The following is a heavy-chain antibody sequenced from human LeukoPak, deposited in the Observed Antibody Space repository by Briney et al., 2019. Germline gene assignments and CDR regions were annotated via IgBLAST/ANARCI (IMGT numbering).Heavy chain of an antibody. J-gene: IGHJ6*02. Sequence: SETLSLTCTVSGGSISSYYWSWIRQPPGKGLEWIGYIYYSGSTNYNPSLKSRVTISVDTSKNQFSLKLSSVTAADTAVYYRASSGSDYYDSRFYYYGMDVWGQGTTVTVSS. CDR2: IYYSGST. CDR3: ASSGSDYYDSRFYYYGMDV. V-gene: IGHV4-59*01. D-gene: IGHD3-22*01. CDR1: GGSISSYY.